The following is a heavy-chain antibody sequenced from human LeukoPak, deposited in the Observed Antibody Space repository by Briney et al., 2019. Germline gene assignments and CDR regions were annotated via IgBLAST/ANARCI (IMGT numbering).Heavy chain of an antibody. CDR3: AKARYNSGWYDD. J-gene: IGHJ4*02. V-gene: IGHV3-23*01. CDR1: GFTFSSYA. D-gene: IGHD6-13*01. Sequence: GGSLRLSCAASGFTFSSYAMSWVHQAPGKGLEWVSVIGGSSATTYYADSGKGRFTISRDNSKNMLYLQMSSLRAEDTAVYYCAKARYNSGWYDDWGQGTLVTVSS. CDR2: IGGSSATT.